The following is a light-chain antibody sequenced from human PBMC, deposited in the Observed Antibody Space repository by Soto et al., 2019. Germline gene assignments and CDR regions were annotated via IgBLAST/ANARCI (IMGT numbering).Light chain of an antibody. J-gene: IGKJ4*01. CDR3: QQRSNWPLT. CDR2: GVS. CDR1: QSVSSNY. V-gene: IGKV3-11*01. Sequence: LSWLPGVRSNLSCRASQSVSSNYFACYQQKPGQAPRLLIYGVSNRATGIPARFSGSGSGTDFTLTISSLEPEDFAVYYCQQRSNWPLTFGGGTKVDIK.